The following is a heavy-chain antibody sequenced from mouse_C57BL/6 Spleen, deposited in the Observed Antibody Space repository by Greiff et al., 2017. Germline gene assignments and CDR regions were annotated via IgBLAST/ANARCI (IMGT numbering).Heavy chain of an antibody. J-gene: IGHJ2*01. V-gene: IGHV5-4*01. Sequence: EVQGVESGGGLVKPGGSLKLSCAASGFTFSSYAMSWVRQTPEKRLEWVATISDGGSYTYYPDNVKGRFTISRDNAKNNLYLQMSHLKSEDTAMYYCARVITTVVGELFDYWGQGTTLTVSS. CDR3: ARVITTVVGELFDY. CDR1: GFTFSSYA. D-gene: IGHD1-1*01. CDR2: ISDGGSYT.